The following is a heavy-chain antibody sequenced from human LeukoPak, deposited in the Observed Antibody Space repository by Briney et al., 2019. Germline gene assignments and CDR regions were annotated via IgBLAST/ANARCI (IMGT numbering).Heavy chain of an antibody. CDR1: GDSIATTTYY. D-gene: IGHD3-22*01. Sequence: SETLSLTCTVSGDSIATTTYYWGWIRQTPGEGLEFIGTIYYSGRTYYNPSLKSRVTISIDTSNNQFSLRLSAVTAADTAVYYCVRESKTYDGSGYYHDYWGQGTLVTVSS. CDR3: VRESKTYDGSGYYHDY. V-gene: IGHV4-39*07. CDR2: IYYSGRT. J-gene: IGHJ4*02.